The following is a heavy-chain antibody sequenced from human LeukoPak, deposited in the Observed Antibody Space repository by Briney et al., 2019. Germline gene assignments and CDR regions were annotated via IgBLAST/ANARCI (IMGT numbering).Heavy chain of an antibody. Sequence: GGSLRLSCAASGFTFSSWSMNWVRQAPGKGLEWVSAISSDSKYIYYADSVKGRFTNSRDNAKNSLYLQMNSLRAEDTAVYYCARDYYDSSGFYYQSYWGQGTRVTVSS. CDR1: GFTFSSWS. V-gene: IGHV3-21*01. CDR3: ARDYYDSSGFYYQSY. J-gene: IGHJ4*02. CDR2: ISSDSKYI. D-gene: IGHD3-22*01.